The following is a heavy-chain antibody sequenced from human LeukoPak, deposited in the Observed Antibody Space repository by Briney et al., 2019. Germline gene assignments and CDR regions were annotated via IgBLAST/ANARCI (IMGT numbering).Heavy chain of an antibody. CDR1: GFTFINSA. Sequence: GTSVKVSCKASGFTFINSAMQWVRHARGQRLEWIGWIVVGSGNTNYAQKFQERVTITRDMSTSTAYMELSSLRSEDTAVYYCAADDLSTGYWGQGTLVTVSS. CDR3: AADDLSTGY. CDR2: IVVGSGNT. J-gene: IGHJ4*02. V-gene: IGHV1-58*02. D-gene: IGHD5/OR15-5a*01.